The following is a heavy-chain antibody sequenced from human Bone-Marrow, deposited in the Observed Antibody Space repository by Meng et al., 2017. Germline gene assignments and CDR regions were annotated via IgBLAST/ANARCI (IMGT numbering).Heavy chain of an antibody. J-gene: IGHJ4*02. CDR2: IYHGGDT. CDR1: GGSISSIDW. D-gene: IGHD6-19*01. CDR3: ASWIYSCGWQ. Sequence: QGQLQEWVQGVVKPSGTLYLPGVVSGGSISSIDWWSWVRQPPGKGLEWIGEIYHGGDTNYNPSLKSRVTIAIDKSKNQFSLKLSSVTAADTAVYYCASWIYSCGWQWGQGALVTVSS. V-gene: IGHV4/OR15-8*02.